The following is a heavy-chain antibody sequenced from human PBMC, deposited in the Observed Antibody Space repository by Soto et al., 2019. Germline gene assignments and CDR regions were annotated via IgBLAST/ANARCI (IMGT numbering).Heavy chain of an antibody. CDR3: ARRYRSTTNCWPDY. V-gene: IGHV5-51*01. Sequence: PGESLKISCKASGYSFTTYWIGWERQMPGKGLEWMGIIYPGDSDTRYSPSFQGQVTISADKSISTAYLQWSSLKASDTAMYYCARRYRSTTNCWPDYWGQGTLVTVSS. J-gene: IGHJ4*02. CDR1: GYSFTTYW. CDR2: IYPGDSDT. D-gene: IGHD2-2*01.